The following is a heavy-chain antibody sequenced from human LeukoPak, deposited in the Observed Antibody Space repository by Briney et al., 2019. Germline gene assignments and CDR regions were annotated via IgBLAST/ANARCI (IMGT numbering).Heavy chain of an antibody. D-gene: IGHD4-17*01. CDR3: ARDTIYGDSAY. V-gene: IGHV3-48*03. CDR2: IHSSGSPI. J-gene: IGHJ4*02. Sequence: GGSLRLSCAASGFSFRSYEMNWVRQAPGKGLEWISYIHSSGSPIYHADSVKGRFTISRDNAKSSLYLQMNSLRAEDTAVYYCARDTIYGDSAYWGQGTLVTVSS. CDR1: GFSFRSYE.